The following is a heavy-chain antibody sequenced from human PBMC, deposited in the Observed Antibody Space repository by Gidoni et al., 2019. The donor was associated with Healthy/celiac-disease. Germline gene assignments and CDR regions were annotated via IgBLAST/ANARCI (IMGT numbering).Heavy chain of an antibody. D-gene: IGHD6-13*01. CDR1: GGSISSSNW. CDR3: ARAPTTLWGSSSSWSRRGFDY. Sequence: GLVKPSGTLSLTCAVSGGSISSSNWWSWVRQPPGKGLEWIGEIYHSGSTNYNPSLKSRVTISVDKSKNQFSLKLSSVTAADTAVYYCARAPTTLWGSSSSWSRRGFDYWGQGTLVTVSS. V-gene: IGHV4-4*02. CDR2: IYHSGST. J-gene: IGHJ4*02.